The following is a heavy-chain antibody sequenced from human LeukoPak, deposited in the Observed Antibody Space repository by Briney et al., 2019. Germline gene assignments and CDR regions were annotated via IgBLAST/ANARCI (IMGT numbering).Heavy chain of an antibody. CDR1: GFIFSSYS. Sequence: PGGSLRLSCAASGFIFSSYSMNWVRQAPGKGLEWVSYISSSSSTIYYADSVRGRFTISRDNSKNTLYLQMNSLRAEDTAVYYCARDTSAFLTGYYYMDVWGKGTTVTVSS. V-gene: IGHV3-48*01. J-gene: IGHJ6*03. D-gene: IGHD2-2*01. CDR2: ISSSSSTI. CDR3: ARDTSAFLTGYYYMDV.